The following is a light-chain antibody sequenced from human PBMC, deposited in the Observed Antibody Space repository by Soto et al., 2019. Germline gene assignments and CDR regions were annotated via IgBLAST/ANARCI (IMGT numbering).Light chain of an antibody. CDR1: QSVSSSF. CDR3: QQYGSSPYT. CDR2: AAT. J-gene: IGKJ2*01. V-gene: IGKV3-20*01. Sequence: EIVLTQSPGTLSLSPGERATLSCRASQSVSSSFLAWYQQQPGQAPRLLIDAATSRATGIPDRFSGSGSETDFTLTISRLEPEDFAVYYCQQYGSSPYTFGQGTKLEIK.